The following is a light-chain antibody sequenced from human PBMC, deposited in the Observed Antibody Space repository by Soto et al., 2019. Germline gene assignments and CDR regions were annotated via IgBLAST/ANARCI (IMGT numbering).Light chain of an antibody. CDR1: SSDVGGFNY. CDR2: DVS. CDR3: SSYASTTLLV. Sequence: QSVLTQPASVSGCPGQSITISWTGTSSDVGGFNYVSWYQLHPGKAPKLMIYDVSNRPSGFSDRFSGSKSGNTASLTIAGLQAEDEAYDCCSSYASTTLLVFGGGTKVTVL. V-gene: IGLV2-14*03. J-gene: IGLJ2*01.